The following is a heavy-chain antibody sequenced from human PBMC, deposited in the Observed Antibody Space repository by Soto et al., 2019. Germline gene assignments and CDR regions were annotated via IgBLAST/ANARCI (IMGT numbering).Heavy chain of an antibody. CDR1: GYSISSGYY. CDR3: ARGLEFYGMDV. V-gene: IGHV4-38-2*02. Sequence: SETLSLTCPVSGYSISSGYYWGWIRQPPGKGLEWIGSIYHSGSTYYSPSLKSRVTISIDQSKNQFSLKLSSVTAADTAVYYCARGLEFYGMDVWGQGTTVTV. D-gene: IGHD3-3*01. CDR2: IYHSGST. J-gene: IGHJ6*02.